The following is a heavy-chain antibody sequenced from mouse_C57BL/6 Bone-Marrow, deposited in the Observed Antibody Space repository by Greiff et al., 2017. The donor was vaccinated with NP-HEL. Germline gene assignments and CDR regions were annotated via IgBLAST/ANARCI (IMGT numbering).Heavy chain of an antibody. J-gene: IGHJ3*01. D-gene: IGHD3-2*02. CDR2: INPYNGGT. V-gene: IGHV1-26*01. CDR1: GYTFTDYY. CDR3: ARQLSLRWFAY. Sequence: EVQLQQSGPELVKPGASVKISCKASGYTFTDYYMNWVKQSHGKSLEWIGDINPYNGGTSYNQKFKGKATLTVDKSSSTAYMELRSLTSEDSAVYYCARQLSLRWFAYWGQGTLVTVSA.